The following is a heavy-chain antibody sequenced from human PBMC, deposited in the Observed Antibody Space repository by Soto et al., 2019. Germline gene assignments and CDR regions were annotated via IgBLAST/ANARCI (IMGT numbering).Heavy chain of an antibody. CDR1: GGSFSGYY. Sequence: PSETLSLTCAVYGGSFSGYYWSWIRQPPGKGLEWIGEINHSGSTNYNPSLKSRVTISVDTSKNQFSLKLSSVTAADTAVYYCAVRGYDYVWGASGNDYWGQGTLVTVSS. J-gene: IGHJ4*02. D-gene: IGHD3-16*01. V-gene: IGHV4-34*01. CDR2: INHSGST. CDR3: AVRGYDYVWGASGNDY.